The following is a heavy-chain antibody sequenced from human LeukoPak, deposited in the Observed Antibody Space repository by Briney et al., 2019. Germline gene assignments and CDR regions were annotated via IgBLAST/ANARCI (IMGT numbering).Heavy chain of an antibody. J-gene: IGHJ6*02. D-gene: IGHD5-12*01. CDR3: ARDVSGYDYGSYYYYGMDV. Sequence: ALVKVSCKASGYTFTSYGISWVRQAPGQGPEWMGWISAYNGNTNYAQKLQGRVTMTTDTSTSTAYMELRSLRSDDTAVYYCARDVSGYDYGSYYYYGMDVWGQGTTVTVSS. CDR1: GYTFTSYG. V-gene: IGHV1-18*01. CDR2: ISAYNGNT.